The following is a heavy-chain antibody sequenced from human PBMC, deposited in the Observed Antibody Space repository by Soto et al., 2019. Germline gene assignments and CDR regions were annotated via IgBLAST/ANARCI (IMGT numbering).Heavy chain of an antibody. V-gene: IGHV3-74*01. CDR3: ARSPGGYYIA. CDR1: GFSCSSYW. CDR2: INTDGSST. Sequence: EVQLVESGGGLVQPGGSLRLSCADSGFSCSSYWMHWVRQGPGKGLVWVARINTDGSSTNYADSVEGRFTISRDNAKNWLYLQMNSLRAEDTAVYYCARSPGGYYIAWGQGTMVTVSS. D-gene: IGHD3-9*01. J-gene: IGHJ3*01.